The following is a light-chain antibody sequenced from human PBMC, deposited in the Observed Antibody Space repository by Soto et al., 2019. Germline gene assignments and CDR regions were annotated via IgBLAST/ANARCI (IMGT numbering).Light chain of an antibody. CDR2: EVS. Sequence: QSALTQPPSASGSPGQSVTISCTGTSSDVGGYNYVSWYQQHPGKAPKLMIYEVSKRPSGVPDRFSGSKSGNTASLTVSGLHAEDEADYYCSSYAGSNNLVFGGGTQLTVL. J-gene: IGLJ3*02. CDR1: SSDVGGYNY. V-gene: IGLV2-8*01. CDR3: SSYAGSNNLV.